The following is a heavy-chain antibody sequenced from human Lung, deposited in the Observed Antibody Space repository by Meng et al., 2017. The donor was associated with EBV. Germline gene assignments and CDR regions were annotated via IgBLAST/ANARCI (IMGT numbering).Heavy chain of an antibody. CDR2: IYHSGST. V-gene: IGHV4-4*01. CDR1: GSIRDINW. CDR3: GRGSSYSDWFDP. J-gene: IGHJ5*02. D-gene: IGHD1-26*01. Sequence: GSIRDINWWSWFRHPREMRLGCIWNIYHSGSTNYPHLLKSRVNISVDTYKHSFSLKMSSVTAAATVVYFCGRGSSYSDWFDPWGQGTLVTVSS.